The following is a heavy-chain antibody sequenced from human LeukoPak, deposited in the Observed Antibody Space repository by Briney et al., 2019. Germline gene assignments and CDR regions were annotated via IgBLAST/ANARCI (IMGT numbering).Heavy chain of an antibody. CDR1: GFTFSSYG. D-gene: IGHD6-13*01. CDR2: ISYDGSNK. CDR3: AKDFGPYSSSWYPVDY. Sequence: VGSLRLSCAASGFTFSSYGMHWVRQAPGKGLEWVAVISYDGSNKYYADSVKGRFTISRDNSKNTLYLQMNSLRAEDTAVYYCAKDFGPYSSSWYPVDYWGQGTLVTVSS. J-gene: IGHJ4*02. V-gene: IGHV3-30*18.